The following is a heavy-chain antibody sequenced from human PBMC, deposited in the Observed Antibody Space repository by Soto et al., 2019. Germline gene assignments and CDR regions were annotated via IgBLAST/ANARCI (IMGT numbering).Heavy chain of an antibody. Sequence: PSETLSLTCTVSGGSISSSPYYWGWIRQPPGRGLEWIGSIYYGGSIYYNPSLKSGVTISVDTSKNQFSLKLSSVTAADTAVYYGVTGLNYFDAWGRGTLVTVSS. J-gene: IGHJ5*02. CDR2: IYYGGSI. V-gene: IGHV4-39*01. CDR3: VTGLNYFDA. CDR1: GGSISSSPYY. D-gene: IGHD1-1*01.